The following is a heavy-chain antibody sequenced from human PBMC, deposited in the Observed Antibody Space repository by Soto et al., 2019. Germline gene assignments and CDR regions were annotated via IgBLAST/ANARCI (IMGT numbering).Heavy chain of an antibody. CDR1: GFTVSSNY. D-gene: IGHD3-10*01. J-gene: IGHJ5*02. CDR3: AREDTDYYGSGPFNP. CDR2: IYSGGST. V-gene: IGHV3-53*01. Sequence: GGSLRLSCAASGFTVSSNYMSWVRQAPGKGLEWVSVIYSGGSTYYADSVKGRFTISRDNSKNTLYLQMNSLRAEDTAVYYCAREDTDYYGSGPFNPWGQGTLVTVSS.